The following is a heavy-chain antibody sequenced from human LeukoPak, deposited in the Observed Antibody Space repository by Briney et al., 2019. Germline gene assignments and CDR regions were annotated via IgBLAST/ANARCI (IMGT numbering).Heavy chain of an antibody. CDR2: INHSGST. CDR1: GGSFSGYY. CDR3: ARVGSGSYRLYYYYYYMDV. D-gene: IGHD3-10*01. V-gene: IGHV4-34*01. J-gene: IGHJ6*03. Sequence: PSETLSLTCAVYGGSFSGYYWSWIRQPPGKGLEWIGEINHSGSTNYNPSLKSRVTISVDTSKNQFSLKLSSVTAADTAVYYCARVGSGSYRLYYYYYYMDVRGKGTTVTVSS.